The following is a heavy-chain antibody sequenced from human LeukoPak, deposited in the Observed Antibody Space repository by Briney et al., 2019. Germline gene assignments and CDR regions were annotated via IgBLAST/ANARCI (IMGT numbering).Heavy chain of an antibody. CDR1: GFTFSTYE. V-gene: IGHV3-48*03. Sequence: GGSLRLSCAASGFTFSTYEMNWVRQAPGKGLEWVSYISSSGSTIYYADSVKGRFTISRDNAKNSLYLQMNSQRVEDTAVYYCARRGLYFDYWGQGTLVTVSS. J-gene: IGHJ4*02. D-gene: IGHD3-10*01. CDR3: ARRGLYFDY. CDR2: ISSSGSTI.